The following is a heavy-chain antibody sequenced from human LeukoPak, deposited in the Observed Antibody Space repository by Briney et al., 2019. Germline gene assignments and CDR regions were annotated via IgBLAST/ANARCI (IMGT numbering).Heavy chain of an antibody. CDR3: ARGYSSSSMLRFDP. Sequence: PSETLSLTCAVSGGSISSIGYYWGWIRQPPGKGLEWIGSIYYSGSTYYNPSLKSRVTISVDTSKNQFSLKVSSVTAADTAVYYCARGYSSSSMLRFDPWGQGTLVTVSS. CDR2: IYYSGST. J-gene: IGHJ5*02. D-gene: IGHD6-6*01. V-gene: IGHV4-39*07. CDR1: GGSISSIGYY.